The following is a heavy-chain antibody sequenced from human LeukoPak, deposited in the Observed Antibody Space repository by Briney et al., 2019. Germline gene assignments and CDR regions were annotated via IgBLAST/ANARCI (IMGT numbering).Heavy chain of an antibody. CDR2: ISWDGGST. Sequence: GGSLRLSCAASGFTFDDYAMHWVRQAPGKGLEWVSLISWDGGSTYYADSVRGRFTISRDNAKNSLYLQMNSLRAEDTAVYYCAGGSGDSSSWYRGNYYYMDVWGKGTTVTVSS. CDR1: GFTFDDYA. CDR3: AGGSGDSSSWYRGNYYYMDV. V-gene: IGHV3-43D*03. J-gene: IGHJ6*03. D-gene: IGHD6-13*01.